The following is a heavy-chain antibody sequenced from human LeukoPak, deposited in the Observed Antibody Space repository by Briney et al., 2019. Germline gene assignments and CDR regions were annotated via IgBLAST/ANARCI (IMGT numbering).Heavy chain of an antibody. CDR3: ARAPRAIQLWLHLSYFDY. J-gene: IGHJ4*02. CDR1: GGSISSGDYY. CDR2: IYYSGST. Sequence: SETLSLTCTVSGGSISSGDYYWSWIRQPPGTGLEWIGYIYYSGSTYYNPSLKSRVTISVDTSKNQFSLKLSSVTAADTAVYYCARAPRAIQLWLHLSYFDYWGQGTLVTVSS. D-gene: IGHD5-18*01. V-gene: IGHV4-30-4*01.